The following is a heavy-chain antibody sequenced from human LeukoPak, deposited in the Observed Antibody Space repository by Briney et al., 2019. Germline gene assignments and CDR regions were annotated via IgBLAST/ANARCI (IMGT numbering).Heavy chain of an antibody. CDR1: GGSFSGYY. Sequence: PSETLSLTCAVYGGSFSGYYWSWIRQPPGKGLEWIGEINHSGSTNYNPSLKSRVTISVDTSKNQFSLKLSSATAADTAVYYCARRYYYGSQWFDPWGRGTLVTVSS. CDR2: INHSGST. V-gene: IGHV4-34*01. J-gene: IGHJ5*02. CDR3: ARRYYYGSQWFDP. D-gene: IGHD3-10*01.